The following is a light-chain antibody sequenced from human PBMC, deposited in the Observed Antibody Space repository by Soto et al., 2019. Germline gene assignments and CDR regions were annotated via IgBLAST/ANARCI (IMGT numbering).Light chain of an antibody. CDR1: SSDVGAYNY. J-gene: IGLJ2*01. CDR2: EGT. CDR3: CSYASSGTYVV. Sequence: QSVLTQPPSASGSPGQSVTISCTGTSSDVGAYNYVSWYQQHPGKAPKLMIYEGTKRPSGVSNRFSGSRSGNTASLTISGLQAEDEADYYCCSYASSGTYVVFGGGTK. V-gene: IGLV2-14*01.